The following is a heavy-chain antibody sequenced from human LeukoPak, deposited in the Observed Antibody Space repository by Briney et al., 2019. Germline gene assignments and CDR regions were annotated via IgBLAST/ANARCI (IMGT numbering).Heavy chain of an antibody. CDR3: AREGAAGSFDY. CDR1: GGTFSSYA. J-gene: IGHJ4*02. V-gene: IGHV1-69*01. D-gene: IGHD6-19*01. Sequence: GASVKVSCKASGGTFSSYAISWVRQAPGQGLDWMGGIIPIFGTANYAQKFQGRVTITADESTSTAYMELSSLRSEDTAVYYCAREGAAGSFDYWGQGTLVTVSS. CDR2: IIPIFGTA.